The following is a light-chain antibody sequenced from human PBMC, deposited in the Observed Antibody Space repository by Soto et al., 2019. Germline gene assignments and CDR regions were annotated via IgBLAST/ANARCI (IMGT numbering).Light chain of an antibody. CDR1: QSVSSSY. CDR2: GAS. CDR3: QQYGRSPTT. V-gene: IGKV3-20*01. Sequence: EIVLTQSPGTLSLSPGEIATLSFSANQSVSSSYLAWYQQKPGQAPRLLIYGASSRATGIPDRFSGSGSGTDFTLSISRLEPEDFAVYYCQQYGRSPTTFGQGTKVDIK. J-gene: IGKJ1*01.